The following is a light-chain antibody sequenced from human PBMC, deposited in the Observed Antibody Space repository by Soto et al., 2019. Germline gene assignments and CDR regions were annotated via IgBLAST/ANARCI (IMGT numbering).Light chain of an antibody. CDR1: QNIKTY. Sequence: DIQMTPSPSSLSASVGDSVTITCLASQNIKTYLNWYQQKPGKAPNLLIYAASSLHSGVPSRFSGSGSGTDFTLTIRSLQPEDFATYYCQQSFSSPPWKCGQGNKGAIK. J-gene: IGKJ1*01. CDR2: AAS. CDR3: QQSFSSPPWK. V-gene: IGKV1-39*01.